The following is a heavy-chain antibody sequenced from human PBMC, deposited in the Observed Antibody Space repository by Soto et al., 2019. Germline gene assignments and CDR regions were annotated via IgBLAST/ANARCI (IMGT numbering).Heavy chain of an antibody. D-gene: IGHD3-10*01. CDR3: ARGSGGMVRGVTPHYYYGMDV. CDR2: TRNKANSYTT. V-gene: IGHV3-72*01. CDR1: GFTFSDHY. Sequence: PGGSLRLSCAASGFTFSDHYMDWVRQAPGKGLEWVGRTRNKANSYTTEYAASVKGRFTISRDDSKNSLYLQMNSLKTEDTAVYYCARGSGGMVRGVTPHYYYGMDVWGQGTTVTVSS. J-gene: IGHJ6*02.